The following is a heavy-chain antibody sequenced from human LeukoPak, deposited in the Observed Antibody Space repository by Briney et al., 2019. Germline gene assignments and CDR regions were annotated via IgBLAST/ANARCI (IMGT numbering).Heavy chain of an antibody. J-gene: IGHJ6*02. D-gene: IGHD6-13*01. CDR1: GFTFSSYA. V-gene: IGHV3-21*04. CDR2: ISSSSSYI. CDR3: ARDSRSWPGEAYGMDV. Sequence: GGSLRLSCAASGFTFSSYAMSWVRQAPGKGLEWVSSISSSSSYIYYADSVKGRFTISRDNAKNSLYLQMNSLRAEDTAVYYCARDSRSWPGEAYGMDVWGQGTTVTVSS.